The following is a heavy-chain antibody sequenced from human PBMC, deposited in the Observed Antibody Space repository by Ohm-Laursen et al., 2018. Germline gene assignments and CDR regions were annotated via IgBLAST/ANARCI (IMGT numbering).Heavy chain of an antibody. Sequence: LSLTCAATGFTFSDYYYISWIRQAPGKGLEWISYISSSCSTIYYADSVKGRFPISRDNAKYLQMNSLRAEDTAVYYCARQEGYCSSTSCYEVWFDPWGQGTLVTVSS. V-gene: IGHV3-11*01. CDR3: ARQEGYCSSTSCYEVWFDP. CDR2: ISSSCSTI. D-gene: IGHD2-2*01. CDR1: GFTFSDYY. J-gene: IGHJ5*02.